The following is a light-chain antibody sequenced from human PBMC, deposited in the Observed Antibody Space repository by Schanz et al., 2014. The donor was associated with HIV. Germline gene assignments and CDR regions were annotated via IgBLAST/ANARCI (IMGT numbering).Light chain of an antibody. V-gene: IGKV3-20*01. CDR1: QSVNNDY. Sequence: EIVLTQSPGTLSLSPGERATLSCRTSQSVNNDYLAWYQQKPGQTPRVLIYGASRRATGISDRFSGSGSGTDFTLTISRTEPEDFAVYYCQQYGSSPSRITFGQGTKVEIK. CDR2: GAS. J-gene: IGKJ1*01. CDR3: QQYGSSPSRIT.